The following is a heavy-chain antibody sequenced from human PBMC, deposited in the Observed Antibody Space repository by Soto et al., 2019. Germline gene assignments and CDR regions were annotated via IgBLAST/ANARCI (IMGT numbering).Heavy chain of an antibody. CDR3: ARGRDYDFWSGPRWFDP. Sequence: SETLSLTCTVSGDSISTYYWTWIRQPPGKGLEWIGYIYNSATTKYNPSLKSRVTISVDRSKNQFSLKLSSVTAADTAVYYCARGRDYDFWSGPRWFDPWGQGTLVTVSS. D-gene: IGHD3-3*01. CDR2: IYNSATT. CDR1: GDSISTYY. J-gene: IGHJ5*02. V-gene: IGHV4-59*12.